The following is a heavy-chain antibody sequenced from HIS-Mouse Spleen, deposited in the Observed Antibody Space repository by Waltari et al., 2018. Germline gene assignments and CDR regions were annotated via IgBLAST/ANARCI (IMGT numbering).Heavy chain of an antibody. D-gene: IGHD6-13*01. J-gene: IGHJ2*01. Sequence: QLQLQESGPGLVKPSETLSLTCTVSGGSISSSSYYWGWIRQPPGKGLEWIGSIYYSGSTAYNPYLNSRVTISVDTSKNQFSLKLSSVTAADTAVYYCAREIPYSSSWYDWYFDLWGRGTLVTVSS. CDR2: IYYSGST. CDR3: AREIPYSSSWYDWYFDL. CDR1: GGSISSSSYY. V-gene: IGHV4-39*07.